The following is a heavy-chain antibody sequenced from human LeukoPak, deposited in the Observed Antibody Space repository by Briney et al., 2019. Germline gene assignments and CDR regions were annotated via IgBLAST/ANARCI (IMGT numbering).Heavy chain of an antibody. D-gene: IGHD3-10*01. J-gene: IGHJ4*02. CDR3: AKDLGYYYGSGSHLKY. CDR1: GFTFSSYA. CDR2: ISGSGGST. Sequence: GGSLRLSCAASGFTFSSYAMSWVRQAPGKGLEWVSAISGSGGSTYYADSVKGRFTISRDNSKNTLYLQMNSLKAEDTAVYYCAKDLGYYYGSGSHLKYWGQGTLVTVSS. V-gene: IGHV3-23*01.